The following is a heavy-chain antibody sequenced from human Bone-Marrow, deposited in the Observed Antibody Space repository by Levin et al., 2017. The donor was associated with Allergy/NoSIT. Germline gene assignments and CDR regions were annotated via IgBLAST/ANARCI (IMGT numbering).Heavy chain of an antibody. V-gene: IGHV4-34*01. CDR1: GGSFSGYY. D-gene: IGHD6-19*01. Sequence: GSLRLSCAVYGGSFSGYYWSWIRQPPGKGLEWIGEINHSGSTNYNPSLKSRVTISVDTSKNQFSLKLSSVTAADTAVYYCARSGRVAGAKTQPYYDYYGMDVWGQGTTVTVSS. J-gene: IGHJ6*02. CDR2: INHSGST. CDR3: ARSGRVAGAKTQPYYDYYGMDV.